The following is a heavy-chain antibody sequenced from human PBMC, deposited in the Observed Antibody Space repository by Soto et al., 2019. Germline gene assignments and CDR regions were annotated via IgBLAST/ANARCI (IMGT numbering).Heavy chain of an antibody. CDR1: GDSVSSNSAA. CDR3: AREGSSWYHHGYYFDY. V-gene: IGHV6-1*01. D-gene: IGHD6-13*01. CDR2: TYYRSKWYN. J-gene: IGHJ4*02. Sequence: PSQTLSLTCAISGDSVSSNSAAWNWIRQSPSRGLEWLGRTYYRSKWYNDYAVSVKSRITINPDTSKNQFSLQLSSVTPEDTAVYYCAREGSSWYHHGYYFDYWGQGTLVTVSS.